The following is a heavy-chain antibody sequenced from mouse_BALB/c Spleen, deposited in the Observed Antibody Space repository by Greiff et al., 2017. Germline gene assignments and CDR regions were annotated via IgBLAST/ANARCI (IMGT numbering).Heavy chain of an antibody. CDR1: GYTFTSYW. Sequence: QVQLQQSGAELAKPGASVKMSCKASGYTFTSYWMHWVKQRPGQGLEWIGYINPSTGYTEYNQKFKDKATLTADKSSSTAYMQLSSLTSEDSAVYYCARRYYGSSYDAMDYWGQGTSVTVSS. V-gene: IGHV1-7*01. CDR2: INPSTGYT. D-gene: IGHD1-1*01. J-gene: IGHJ4*01. CDR3: ARRYYGSSYDAMDY.